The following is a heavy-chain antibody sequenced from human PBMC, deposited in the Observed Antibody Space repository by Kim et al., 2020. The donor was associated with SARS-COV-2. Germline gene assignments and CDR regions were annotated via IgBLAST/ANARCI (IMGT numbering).Heavy chain of an antibody. Sequence: GGSLRLSCAASGFTFSSDGMHWVRQAPGKGLEWVAVISYNGSNKNYVDSVKGRFTISRDNSKNTLYLQMNSLRAEDTAVYYCAKGIASYSSGRIYYYYGMDDWGKGTTVTVSS. CDR1: GFTFSSDG. CDR2: ISYNGSNK. CDR3: AKGIASYSSGRIYYYYGMDD. V-gene: IGHV3-30*04. J-gene: IGHJ6*04. D-gene: IGHD3-22*01.